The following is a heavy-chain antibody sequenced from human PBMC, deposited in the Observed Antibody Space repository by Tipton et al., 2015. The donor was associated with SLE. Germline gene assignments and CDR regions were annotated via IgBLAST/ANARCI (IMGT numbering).Heavy chain of an antibody. CDR2: IYTSGST. D-gene: IGHD3-10*01. CDR1: GGSISSYY. Sequence: TLSLTCTVSGGSISSYYWRWIRQPAGQGLEWIGRIYTSGSTNYNPSLKSRVTMSVDTSKKQFSLKLSSVTAADTAVYYCARGGDVSGSYADYWGQGTLVTVSS. V-gene: IGHV4-4*07. CDR3: ARGGDVSGSYADY. J-gene: IGHJ4*02.